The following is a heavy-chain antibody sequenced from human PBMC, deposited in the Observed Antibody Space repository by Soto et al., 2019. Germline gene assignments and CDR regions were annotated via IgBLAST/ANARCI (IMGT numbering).Heavy chain of an antibody. CDR3: AREMATASWGQYYYYGVDV. CDR1: GYNFTNYW. D-gene: IGHD3-10*01. Sequence: ESLKISCKGSGYNFTNYWITWVRQVPGKGLEWLGRIDPDDSYTNYSPSFQGHVSISVDKSISTAFLHCNNLEASDSAMYYCAREMATASWGQYYYYGVDVWGQGTTVTVSS. J-gene: IGHJ6*02. CDR2: IDPDDSYT. V-gene: IGHV5-10-1*01.